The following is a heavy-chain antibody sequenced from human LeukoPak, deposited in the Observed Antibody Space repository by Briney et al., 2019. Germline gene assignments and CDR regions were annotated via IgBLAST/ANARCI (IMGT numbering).Heavy chain of an antibody. CDR1: GFTFSTYG. J-gene: IGHJ4*02. CDR2: ISHDASNK. V-gene: IGHV3-30*18. D-gene: IGHD5-18*01. CDR3: AKEDAIVQLWLGYYFDY. Sequence: PGGSLRLSCAASGFTFSTYGMHWVRQAPGKGLDWVAFISHDASNKYYADSVKGRFTISRDNSKNTLYLQMNSLRAEDTAVYYCAKEDAIVQLWLGYYFDYWGQGTLVTVSS.